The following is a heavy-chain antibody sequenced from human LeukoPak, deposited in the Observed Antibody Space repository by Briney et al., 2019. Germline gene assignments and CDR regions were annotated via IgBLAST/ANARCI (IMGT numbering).Heavy chain of an antibody. CDR3: ARVGDSSGYSVFDS. CDR2: IYYSGST. V-gene: IGHV4-59*01. CDR1: GGAFSGYY. D-gene: IGHD3-22*01. J-gene: IGHJ4*02. Sequence: SETLSLTCIVSGGAFSGYYWSWIRQPPGKGLEWIGYIYYSGSTDYNPSLKSRLTMSIDTSKNQFSLRLGSVTAADTAVYYCARVGDSSGYSVFDSWGQGTLVTVSS.